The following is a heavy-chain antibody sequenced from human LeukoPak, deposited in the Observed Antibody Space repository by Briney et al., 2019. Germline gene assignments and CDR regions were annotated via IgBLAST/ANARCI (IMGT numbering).Heavy chain of an antibody. Sequence: GASVKVSCKASGYTFTGYYMHWVRQAPGQGLEWMGWINPNSGGTNYAQKFQGRVTMTRDTSISTAYMELSRLRSDDTAVYYCAREGRLRKVGYCSGGSCKYNWFDPWGQGTLVTVSS. D-gene: IGHD2-15*01. CDR2: INPNSGGT. V-gene: IGHV1-2*02. J-gene: IGHJ5*02. CDR1: GYTFTGYY. CDR3: AREGRLRKVGYCSGGSCKYNWFDP.